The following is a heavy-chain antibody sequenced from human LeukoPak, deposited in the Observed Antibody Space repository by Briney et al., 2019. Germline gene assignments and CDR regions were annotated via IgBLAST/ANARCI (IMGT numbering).Heavy chain of an antibody. D-gene: IGHD6-13*01. J-gene: IGHJ4*02. V-gene: IGHV3-23*01. CDR3: AKHLGYSSSHTDF. Sequence: GGSLRLSCPASGFIFSDYEMNWVRQAPGKGLEWVSAISGSGTSTYYADSVRGRFTISRDNSKNTLYLQMNSLGAEDTAAYYCAKHLGYSSSHTDFWGQGTLVTVSS. CDR2: ISGSGTST. CDR1: GFIFSDYE.